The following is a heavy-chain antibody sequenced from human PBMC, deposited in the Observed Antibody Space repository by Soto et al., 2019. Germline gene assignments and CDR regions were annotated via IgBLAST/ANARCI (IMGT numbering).Heavy chain of an antibody. CDR2: IMPIFRTP. CDR1: GGTFSNSA. J-gene: IGHJ6*02. D-gene: IGHD5-12*01. V-gene: IGHV1-69*13. CDR3: ASDKDRLQLGGNYYYILDV. Sequence: EASVKVSCKASGGTFSNSAISWVRQAPGQGLEWMGGIMPIFRTPDYAQKFQGRVTITADESTSTAYMELRGLRSDDTAVYYCASDKDRLQLGGNYYYILDVWGQGTKVTVSS.